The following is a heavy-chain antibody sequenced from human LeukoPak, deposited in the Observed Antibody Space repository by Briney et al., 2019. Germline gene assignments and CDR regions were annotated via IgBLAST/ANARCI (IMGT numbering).Heavy chain of an antibody. Sequence: PGGSLRLSCAASGFTFSSYSMSSVREAPGEGVGWVSYISSSSGTIYYADSVKGRFTISRDNAKNSLYLQMNSLRAEDTAVYYCARFSSNMDVWGEGTTVTVSS. CDR1: GFTFSSYS. J-gene: IGHJ6*03. CDR3: ARFSSNMDV. V-gene: IGHV3-48*04. D-gene: IGHD2-15*01. CDR2: ISSSSGTI.